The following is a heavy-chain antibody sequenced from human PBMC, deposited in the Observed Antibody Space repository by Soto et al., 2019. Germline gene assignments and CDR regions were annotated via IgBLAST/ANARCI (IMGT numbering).Heavy chain of an antibody. Sequence: ASVKVSCKASGYTFTSYYMHWVRQAPGQRLEWMGWINAGNGNTKYSQKFQGRVTITRDTSASTAYMELSSLRSEDTAVYYCARKAAAGKLGYNWFDPWGQGTLVTVSS. D-gene: IGHD6-13*01. V-gene: IGHV1-3*01. CDR2: INAGNGNT. CDR3: ARKAAAGKLGYNWFDP. CDR1: GYTFTSYY. J-gene: IGHJ5*02.